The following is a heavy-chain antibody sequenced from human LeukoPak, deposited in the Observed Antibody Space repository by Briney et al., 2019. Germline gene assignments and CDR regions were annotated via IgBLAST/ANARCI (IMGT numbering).Heavy chain of an antibody. Sequence: PWETLSLTCTVSGVSISSHYWSWIRQPPGKGLEWMGCIYYSATTDYNPPLQSRVSLSVDTSKNQFSLKLSSVSAADTAVYYCARGLISGAWSYFDYWGRGTRVTVSS. CDR1: GVSISSHY. D-gene: IGHD6-19*01. V-gene: IGHV4-59*11. CDR3: ARGLISGAWSYFDY. J-gene: IGHJ4*02. CDR2: IYYSATT.